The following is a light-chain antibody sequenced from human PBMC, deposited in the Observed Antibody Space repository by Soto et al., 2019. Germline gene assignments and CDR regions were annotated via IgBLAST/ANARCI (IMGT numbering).Light chain of an antibody. Sequence: EIVLTQSPGTLSLSPGERATLSWRASRGVTRSLAWFQQKAGQAPRLLIYGASTRATGIPDRFSGSGSGTDFTLIISRVEPEDFAVYYCLQHGTSPYTFGQGTKVDIK. CDR3: LQHGTSPYT. CDR1: RGVTRS. CDR2: GAS. J-gene: IGKJ1*01. V-gene: IGKV3-20*01.